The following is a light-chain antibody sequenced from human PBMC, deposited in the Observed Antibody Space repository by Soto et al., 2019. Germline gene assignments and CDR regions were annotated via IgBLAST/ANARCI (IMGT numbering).Light chain of an antibody. CDR3: NSYASTYTLV. J-gene: IGLJ3*02. CDR1: SSDIGAYNY. V-gene: IGLV2-14*01. Sequence: QSVLTQPASVSGSPGQSITISCTGTSSDIGAYNYVSWYQQHAGKAPKLVIYEVNNRPSGVSHRFSGSKSGNTASLTISGLQAEDEADYYCNSYASTYTLVFGGGTKLTVL. CDR2: EVN.